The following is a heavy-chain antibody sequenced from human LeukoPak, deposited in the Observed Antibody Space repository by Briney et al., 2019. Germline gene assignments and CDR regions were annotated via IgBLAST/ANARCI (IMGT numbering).Heavy chain of an antibody. CDR1: GGSIGSNTYY. CDR3: ASELIVGGNSWGAFDI. CDR2: IYYTGTT. Sequence: PSETLSLTCTVSGGSIGSNTYYWGWIRQPQGKGLEWIGSIYYTGTTYYNPSLKSRVTISLDTSKNQFALRLSSVTAADTAMYYCASELIVGGNSWGAFDIWGQGTMVTVSS. V-gene: IGHV4-39*01. J-gene: IGHJ3*02. D-gene: IGHD1-26*01.